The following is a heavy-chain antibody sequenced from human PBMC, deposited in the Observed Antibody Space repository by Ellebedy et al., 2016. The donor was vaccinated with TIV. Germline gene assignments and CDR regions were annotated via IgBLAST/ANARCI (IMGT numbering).Heavy chain of an antibody. CDR1: GSSISSGEYY. D-gene: IGHD2-8*01. Sequence: MPSETLSLTCTVSGSSISSGEYYWGWIRQHPGKGLEWIGYIHYRGSTYYNPSLKSRVTISVDTSKNQFYLKLSSVTAADTAVYYCARDNGHHWGQGTLVTVSS. V-gene: IGHV4-30-4*01. CDR3: ARDNGHH. J-gene: IGHJ5*02. CDR2: IHYRGST.